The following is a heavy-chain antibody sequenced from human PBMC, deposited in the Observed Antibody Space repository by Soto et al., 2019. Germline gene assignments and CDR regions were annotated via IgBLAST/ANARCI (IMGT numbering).Heavy chain of an antibody. Sequence: SETLSLTCTVSGGSISSSSYYWGWIRQPPGKGLEWIGSIYYSGSTYYNPSLKSRVTISVDTSKNQFSLKLSSVTAADTAVYYCARIEWFGEFDFDYWGQGTLVTVSS. CDR3: ARIEWFGEFDFDY. J-gene: IGHJ4*02. V-gene: IGHV4-39*01. D-gene: IGHD3-10*01. CDR1: GGSISSSSYY. CDR2: IYYSGST.